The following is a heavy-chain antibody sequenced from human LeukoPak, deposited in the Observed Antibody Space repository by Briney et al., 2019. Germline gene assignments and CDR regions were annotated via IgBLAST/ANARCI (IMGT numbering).Heavy chain of an antibody. J-gene: IGHJ4*02. CDR1: GYIFTSYY. CDR3: ARGYCSSTSCYASFDY. V-gene: IGHV1-46*01. Sequence: GASVKVSCKASGYIFTSYYMHWVRQAPGQGLEWMGIINPSGGSTSYAQKFQGRVTMTRDTSTSTVYMELSSLRSEDTAVYYCARGYCSSTSCYASFDYWGQGTLVTVSS. D-gene: IGHD2-2*01. CDR2: INPSGGST.